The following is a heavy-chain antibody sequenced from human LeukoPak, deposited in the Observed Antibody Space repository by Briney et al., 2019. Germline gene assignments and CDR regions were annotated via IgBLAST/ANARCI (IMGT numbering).Heavy chain of an antibody. CDR2: INAGNGNT. CDR1: GYTFTNHA. CDR3: ARRYSSGYEGDY. Sequence: ASVKVSCKASGYTFTNHAMHWVRQAPGQRLEWMGWINAGNGNTKYSQKFQGRVTITRDTSASTAYMELSSLRSEDTAVYYCARRYSSGYEGDYWGQGTLVTVSS. D-gene: IGHD6-19*01. J-gene: IGHJ4*02. V-gene: IGHV1-3*01.